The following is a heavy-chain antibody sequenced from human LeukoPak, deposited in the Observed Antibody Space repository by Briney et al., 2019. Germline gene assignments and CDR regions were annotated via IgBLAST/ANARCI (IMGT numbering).Heavy chain of an antibody. CDR3: ARDGNWNDRDVYYYYGMDV. D-gene: IGHD1-1*01. J-gene: IGHJ6*04. CDR2: IYYSGST. V-gene: IGHV4-59*01. Sequence: SETLSLTCTVSGGSINNYYWSWIRQPPGKGLEWIGYIYYSGSTNYNPSLKSRVTISVHTSKNQFSLKLSSVTAADTAVYYCARDGNWNDRDVYYYYGMDVWGKGSTVTVSS. CDR1: GGSINNYY.